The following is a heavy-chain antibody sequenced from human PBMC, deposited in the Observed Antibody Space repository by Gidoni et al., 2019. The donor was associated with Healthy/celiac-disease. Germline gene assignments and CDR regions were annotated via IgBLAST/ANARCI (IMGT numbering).Heavy chain of an antibody. Sequence: QVQLQQWGAGLLKPSETLSLTCAVYGGSFSGYYWSWIRQPPGKGLEWIGEINHCGSTNYNPSLKSRVTISVDTSKNQFSLKLSSVTAADTAVYYCARGRAYYYGSGSYYSFGNWFDPWGQGTLVTVSS. CDR1: GGSFSGYY. J-gene: IGHJ5*02. CDR3: ARGRAYYYGSGSYYSFGNWFDP. CDR2: INHCGST. D-gene: IGHD3-10*01. V-gene: IGHV4-34*01.